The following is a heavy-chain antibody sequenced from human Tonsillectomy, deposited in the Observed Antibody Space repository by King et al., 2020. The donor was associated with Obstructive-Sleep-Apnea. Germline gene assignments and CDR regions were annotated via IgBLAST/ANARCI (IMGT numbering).Heavy chain of an antibody. Sequence: QVQLVESGGGVVQPGRSLRLSCAASGFTFSSYGMHWVRQAPGKGLEGVAVISYDGYKEFYADSVKGRFTISRDSSRNTLYLQMNSLRPEDTAVYYCAKAWTVTTLQCACDYWGQGTLVTVSS. J-gene: IGHJ4*02. CDR3: AKAWTVTTLQCACDY. CDR2: ISYDGYKE. D-gene: IGHD4-17*01. CDR1: GFTFSSYG. V-gene: IGHV3-30*18.